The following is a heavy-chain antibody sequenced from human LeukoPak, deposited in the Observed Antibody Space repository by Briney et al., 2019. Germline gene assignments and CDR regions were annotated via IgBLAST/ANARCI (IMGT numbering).Heavy chain of an antibody. V-gene: IGHV3-30*18. CDR2: ISYDGSNK. CDR3: ANSLGAAAGGMDV. Sequence: GGSLRLSCAASGLTVSSNYMSWVRQAPGKGLEWVAVISYDGSNKYYADSVKGRFTISRDNSKNTLYLQMNSLRAEDTAVYYCANSLGAAAGGMDVWGQGTTVTVSS. CDR1: GLTVSSNY. D-gene: IGHD6-13*01. J-gene: IGHJ6*02.